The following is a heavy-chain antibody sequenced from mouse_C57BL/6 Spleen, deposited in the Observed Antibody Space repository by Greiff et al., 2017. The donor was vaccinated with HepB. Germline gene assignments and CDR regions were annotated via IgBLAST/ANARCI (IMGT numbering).Heavy chain of an antibody. CDR2: ISYSGST. Sequence: EVQLQQSGPGMVKPSQSLSLTCTVTGYSITSGYDWHWIRHFPGNKLEWMGYISYSGSTNYNPSLKTRISITHDTSKNHFFLKLNSVTTEDTATYYCARGGEVYFYYWGPGTTLTVSS. CDR1: GYSITSGYD. V-gene: IGHV3-1*01. CDR3: ARGGEVYFYY. J-gene: IGHJ2*01.